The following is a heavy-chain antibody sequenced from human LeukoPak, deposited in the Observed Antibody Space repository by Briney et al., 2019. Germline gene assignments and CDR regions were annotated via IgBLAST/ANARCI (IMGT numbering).Heavy chain of an antibody. CDR2: ISPSGGST. V-gene: IGHV1-46*01. D-gene: IGHD3-22*01. CDR1: GYTFTSNY. J-gene: IGHJ1*01. Sequence: ASVKVSCKAFGYTFTSNYMHWVRQAPGQGPEWMGVISPSGGSTTYAQKFQGRVTITADEPTSTAYMELSSLRSEDTAVYYCARGDWYYYDSSGYYGYFQHWGRGTLVTVSS. CDR3: ARGDWYYYDSSGYYGYFQH.